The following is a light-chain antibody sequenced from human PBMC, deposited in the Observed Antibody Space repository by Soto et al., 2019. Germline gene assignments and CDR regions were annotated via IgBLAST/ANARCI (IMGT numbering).Light chain of an antibody. Sequence: DIQFTQSPSFLSASVGDRVTLNCRASQGISSYLAWYQQKPGKAPKLLIYAASTLQSGVPSRFSGSGSGTEFTLTISRLQPEDFATYYCQQLNSYPITFGQGTRLEIK. CDR2: AAS. CDR1: QGISSY. V-gene: IGKV1-9*01. CDR3: QQLNSYPIT. J-gene: IGKJ5*01.